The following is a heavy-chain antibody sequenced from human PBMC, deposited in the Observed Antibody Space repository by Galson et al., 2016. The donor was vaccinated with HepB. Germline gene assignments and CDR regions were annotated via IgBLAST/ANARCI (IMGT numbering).Heavy chain of an antibody. Sequence: SVRVSCKASGYTFTGNDIHWVRQAPGQGLEWMGCINPNSGNTKYAQKFQGRVTMTRDTSITTAYMELSRLKSDDTAVYYCARSALLSLENWGQGTLVAVSS. V-gene: IGHV1-2*02. CDR3: ARSALLSLEN. CDR2: INPNSGNT. J-gene: IGHJ4*02. CDR1: GYTFTGND.